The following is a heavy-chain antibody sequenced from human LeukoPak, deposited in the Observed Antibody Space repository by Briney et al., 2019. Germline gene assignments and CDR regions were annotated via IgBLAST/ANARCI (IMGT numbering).Heavy chain of an antibody. CDR3: ARVVERGITMVRGEPAYFDY. J-gene: IGHJ4*02. CDR2: FIPILGTA. Sequence: SVKVSCKASGGTFSDYALNWVRQAPGQGLEWMGVFIPILGTANSTQKFQDRVTITADISTNTVYMELSSLRSEDTAVYYCARVVERGITMVRGEPAYFDYWGQGTLVTVSS. V-gene: IGHV1-69*10. CDR1: GGTFSDYA. D-gene: IGHD3-10*01.